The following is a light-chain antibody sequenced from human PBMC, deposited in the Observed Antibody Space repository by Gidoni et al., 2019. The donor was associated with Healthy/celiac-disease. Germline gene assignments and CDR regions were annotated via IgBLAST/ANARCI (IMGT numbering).Light chain of an antibody. CDR3: QQYGSSRWT. CDR1: QSVSSSY. Sequence: EIVLTQSPGTLSLSPGERATLSCRASQSVSSSYLAWYQPKPGQAPRLLIYGASSRATGIPDRFSGSGSGTDFTLTISRLEPEDFAVYYCQQYGSSRWTFXXXTKVEIK. V-gene: IGKV3-20*01. J-gene: IGKJ1*01. CDR2: GAS.